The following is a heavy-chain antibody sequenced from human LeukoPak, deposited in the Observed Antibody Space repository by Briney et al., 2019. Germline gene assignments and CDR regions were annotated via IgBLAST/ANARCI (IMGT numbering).Heavy chain of an antibody. V-gene: IGHV3-23*01. CDR2: ISGSGGST. D-gene: IGHD6-13*01. Sequence: GGSLRLSCAASGFTFSSYAMSWVRQAPGKGLEWVSAISGSGGSTYYADSVKGRFTISRDNSKSTLYLQMNSLRAEDTAVYYCAKDIAGTIIIDYWGQGTLVTVSS. J-gene: IGHJ4*02. CDR3: AKDIAGTIIIDY. CDR1: GFTFSSYA.